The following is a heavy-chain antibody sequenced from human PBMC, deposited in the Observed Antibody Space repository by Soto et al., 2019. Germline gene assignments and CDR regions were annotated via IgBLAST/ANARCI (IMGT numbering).Heavy chain of an antibody. CDR3: ARRLYYDSSGFEGGGMDV. CDR2: IYYSGSS. CDR1: GGSNSSSSYY. Sequence: SETLSLTCTVSGGSNSSSSYYWGWIRQPPGKGLEWIGSIYYSGSSYYNPSLKSRVTISVDTSKNQFSLKLSSVTAADTAVYYCARRLYYDSSGFEGGGMDVWGQGTTVTVSS. J-gene: IGHJ6*02. V-gene: IGHV4-39*01. D-gene: IGHD3-22*01.